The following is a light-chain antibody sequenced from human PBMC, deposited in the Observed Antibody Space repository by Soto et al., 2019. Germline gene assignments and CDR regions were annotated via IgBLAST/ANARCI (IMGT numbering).Light chain of an antibody. CDR3: QRYNTAVMA. V-gene: IGKV1-27*01. CDR1: EGIPNY. CDR2: DAS. J-gene: IGKJ5*01. Sequence: IPMTQSPSSLSASVGDRVTITCRASEGIPNYLAWYQKKPGEAPKLLIYDASILQSGVPSRFSGGGSGTDFTLTISSLQPKDVASYYCQRYNTAVMAFGQGTRLDIK.